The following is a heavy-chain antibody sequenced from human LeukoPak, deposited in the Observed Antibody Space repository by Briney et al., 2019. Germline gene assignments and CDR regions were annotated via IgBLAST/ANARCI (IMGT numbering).Heavy chain of an antibody. CDR2: ITGSGRGT. V-gene: IGHV3-23*01. CDR1: GLTFA. CDR3: SKDPNGDYVGAFDM. J-gene: IGHJ3*02. Sequence: GGSLRLSCTASGLTFATTWVRQAPGKGLEWVSSITGSGRGTYYADSVKGRFSVSRDNSQNTVFLHMNSLRADDTALYYCSKDPNGDYVGAFDMWGPGTMVTFSS. D-gene: IGHD4-17*01.